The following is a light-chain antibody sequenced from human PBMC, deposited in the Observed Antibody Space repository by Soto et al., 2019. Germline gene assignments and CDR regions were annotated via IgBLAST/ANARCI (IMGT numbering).Light chain of an antibody. Sequence: EIVLTQSPGTLSLSPGERATLSCRASQSVSSSYLAWYQQKPGQAPRRLMYGASSRATGIPDRFSGSGSGTDFTLTISRLEPEDLAVYYCQQYGSSPLYTFGQGTKLEIK. V-gene: IGKV3-20*01. CDR2: GAS. CDR1: QSVSSSY. CDR3: QQYGSSPLYT. J-gene: IGKJ2*01.